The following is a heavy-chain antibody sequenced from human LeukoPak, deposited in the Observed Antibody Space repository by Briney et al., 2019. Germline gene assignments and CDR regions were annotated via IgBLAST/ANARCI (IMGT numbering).Heavy chain of an antibody. CDR3: ARGDGTFWGLHF. CDR2: INPDGRTT. CDR1: GFSFSTYW. V-gene: IGHV3-74*01. D-gene: IGHD5-24*01. J-gene: IGHJ4*02. Sequence: PGGSLRLSCAASGFSFSTYWMHWVRQDEGKGWMWVSRINPDGRTTDYADCGKGPFSISRDNAKRKLYLEMNSLRAEDTAVYYCARGDGTFWGLHFWGQGTLVTVSS.